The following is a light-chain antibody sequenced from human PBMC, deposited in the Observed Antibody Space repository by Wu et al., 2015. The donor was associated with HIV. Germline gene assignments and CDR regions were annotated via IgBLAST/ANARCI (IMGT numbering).Light chain of an antibody. J-gene: IGKJ3*01. CDR2: ATF. Sequence: DIQMTQSPSSLSASVGDRVTITCRASQSISRALNWYQQKPGQAPSLLLYATFSLQRGVSSRFRGSGSGAHFTLTIDSLQSEDFATYYCQQSYSPPFTFGPGTKVDFK. V-gene: IGKV1-39*01. CDR3: QQSYSPPFT. CDR1: QSISRA.